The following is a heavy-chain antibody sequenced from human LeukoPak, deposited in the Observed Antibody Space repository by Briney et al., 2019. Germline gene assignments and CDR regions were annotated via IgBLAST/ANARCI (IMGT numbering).Heavy chain of an antibody. CDR3: AKLWARLVRSDAFDI. D-gene: IGHD6-19*01. CDR2: ISGSGGST. J-gene: IGHJ3*02. CDR1: GFTFSSYA. Sequence: GGSLRLSCAASGFTFSSYAMSWVRQAPGRGLEWASAISGSGGSTYYADSVKGRFTISRDNSKNTLYLQMNSLRAEDTAVYYCAKLWARLVRSDAFDIWGQGTMVTVSS. V-gene: IGHV3-23*01.